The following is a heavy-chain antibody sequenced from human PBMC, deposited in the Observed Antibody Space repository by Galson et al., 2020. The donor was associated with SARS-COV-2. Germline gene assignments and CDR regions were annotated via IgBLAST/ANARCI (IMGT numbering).Heavy chain of an antibody. Sequence: SETLSLTCAVSGGSISSGGYSWSWIRHPPGKALEWIGYVHQSGSTYYNPSLKSRITISIDTSKNQFSLRLSSVTAADTAIYYCASGPVAGSGEWGQGTLVTVSS. CDR1: GGSISSGGYS. D-gene: IGHD6-19*01. CDR3: ASGPVAGSGE. V-gene: IGHV4-30-2*01. J-gene: IGHJ4*02. CDR2: VHQSGST.